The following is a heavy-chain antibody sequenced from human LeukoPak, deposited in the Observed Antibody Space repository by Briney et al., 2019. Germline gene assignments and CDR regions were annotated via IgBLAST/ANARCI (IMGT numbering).Heavy chain of an antibody. CDR2: IIPIFGTA. D-gene: IGHD3-10*01. J-gene: IGHJ5*02. V-gene: IGHV1-69*05. CDR1: GYTFTGYY. CDR3: AINMVRGDA. Sequence: ASVKVSCKASGYTFTGYYMHWVRQAPGQGLEWMGGIIPIFGTANYAQKFQGRVTITTDESTSTAYMELSSLRSEDTAVYYCAINMVRGDAWGQGTLVTVSS.